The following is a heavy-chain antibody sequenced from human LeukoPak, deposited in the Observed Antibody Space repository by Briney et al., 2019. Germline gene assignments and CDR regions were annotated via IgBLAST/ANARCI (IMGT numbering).Heavy chain of an antibody. Sequence: GGSLRLSRAASGFTFSSYGMHWVRQAPGKGLEWVAFIRYDGSNKYYADSVKGRFTISRDNSKNTLYLQMNSLRAEDTAVYYCAKRASSSWYYFDYWGQGTLVTVSS. V-gene: IGHV3-30*02. CDR1: GFTFSSYG. J-gene: IGHJ4*02. CDR3: AKRASSSWYYFDY. D-gene: IGHD6-13*01. CDR2: IRYDGSNK.